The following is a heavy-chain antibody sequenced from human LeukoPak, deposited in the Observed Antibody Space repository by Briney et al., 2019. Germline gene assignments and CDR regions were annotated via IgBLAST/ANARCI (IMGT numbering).Heavy chain of an antibody. D-gene: IGHD1-14*01. J-gene: IGHJ3*02. V-gene: IGHV4-59*08. CDR2: IYYSGST. Sequence: PSETLSLTCTVSGGSISSGYWSWIRQPPGKGLEWIGYIYYSGSTNYNPSLKSRVTISVDTSKKQFSLKLRSVTAADTAVYYCARHEWGITNAFDIWGQGTMVTVSS. CDR3: ARHEWGITNAFDI. CDR1: GGSISSGY.